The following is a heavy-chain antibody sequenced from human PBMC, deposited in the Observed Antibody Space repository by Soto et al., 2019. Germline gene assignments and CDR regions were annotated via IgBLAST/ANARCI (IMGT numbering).Heavy chain of an antibody. CDR3: ARSYYDILTGDYYYGMDV. J-gene: IGHJ6*02. Sequence: VESLKISCKGSGYSFTSYWIGWVRQMPGKGLEWMGIIYPGDSDTRYSPSFQGQVTISADKSISTAYLQWSSLKASDTAMYYCARSYYDILTGDYYYGMDVWGQGTTVTVSS. CDR2: IYPGDSDT. D-gene: IGHD3-9*01. V-gene: IGHV5-51*01. CDR1: GYSFTSYW.